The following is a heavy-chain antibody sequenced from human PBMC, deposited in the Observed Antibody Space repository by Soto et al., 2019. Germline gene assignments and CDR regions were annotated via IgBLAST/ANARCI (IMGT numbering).Heavy chain of an antibody. CDR3: AREGSSSSGDYYFDY. CDR2: ISYDGSNK. Sequence: QVQLVESGGGVVQPGRSLRLSCAAPGFTFSSYAMHWVRQAPGKGLEGVAVISYDGSNKYYADSVKGRFTISRDNYKNTLYLQMNSLRAEDTAVYYCAREGSSSSGDYYFDYWGQGTLVTVSS. J-gene: IGHJ4*02. D-gene: IGHD6-6*01. CDR1: GFTFSSYA. V-gene: IGHV3-30-3*01.